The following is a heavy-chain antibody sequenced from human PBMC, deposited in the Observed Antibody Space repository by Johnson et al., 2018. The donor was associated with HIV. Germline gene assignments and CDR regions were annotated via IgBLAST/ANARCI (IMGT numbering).Heavy chain of an antibody. J-gene: IGHJ3*02. Sequence: QMQLVESGGGVVQPGRSLRLSCAASGFTFSSYAMHWVRQAPGKGLEWVAVISYDGSNIYYADSVKGRFTISRDNSKNTLYLQMNSLRAEDTAVYYCARAGSSSSGPRAFDIWGQGTMVTVSS. CDR3: ARAGSSSSGPRAFDI. CDR1: GFTFSSYA. CDR2: ISYDGSNI. D-gene: IGHD6-6*01. V-gene: IGHV3-30*04.